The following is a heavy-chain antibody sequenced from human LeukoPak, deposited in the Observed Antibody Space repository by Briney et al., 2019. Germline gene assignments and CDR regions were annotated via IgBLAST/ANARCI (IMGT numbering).Heavy chain of an antibody. CDR2: INTNTGNP. CDR3: ARYCSSTSCYPFDY. CDR1: GYTFTSYA. D-gene: IGHD2-2*01. V-gene: IGHV7-4-1*02. Sequence: GVSVKVSCKASGYTFTSYAMNWVRQAPGQGLEWMGWINTNTGNPTYAQGFTGRFVFSLDTSVSTAYPQISSLKAEDTAVYYCARYCSSTSCYPFDYWGQGTLVTVSS. J-gene: IGHJ4*02.